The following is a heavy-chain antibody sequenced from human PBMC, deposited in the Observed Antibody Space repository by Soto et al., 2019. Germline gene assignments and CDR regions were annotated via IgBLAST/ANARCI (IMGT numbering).Heavy chain of an antibody. V-gene: IGHV3-48*01. J-gene: IGHJ5*02. Sequence: GGSLRLSSAASEFTFSSYSMNWVRQAPGKGLEWVSYISSSSSTIYYADSVKGRFTISRDNAKNSLYLQMNSLRAEDTAVYYCARHPERIAQIGWFDPWGQGTLVTVSS. CDR1: EFTFSSYS. CDR2: ISSSSSTI. CDR3: ARHPERIAQIGWFDP. D-gene: IGHD6-13*01.